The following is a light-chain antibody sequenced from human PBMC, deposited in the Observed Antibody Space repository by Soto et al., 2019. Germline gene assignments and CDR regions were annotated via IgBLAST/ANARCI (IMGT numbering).Light chain of an antibody. J-gene: IGKJ5*01. CDR3: MQALQTPL. V-gene: IGKV2-28*01. CDR1: QSLLHSNGCNY. Sequence: DIVMTQSPLSLPVTPGEPASISCRSSQSLLHSNGCNYLDWYLQKPGQSPQLLIYLGSNRASGVPDRFSGSGSGTDFTLKISRVEAEDVGVYYCMQALQTPLFEQGTRLEIK. CDR2: LGS.